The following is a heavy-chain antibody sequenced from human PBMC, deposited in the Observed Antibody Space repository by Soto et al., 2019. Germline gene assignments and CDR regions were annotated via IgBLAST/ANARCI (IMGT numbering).Heavy chain of an antibody. Sequence: EVQLVESGGGLVQPGGSLRISCAASGFTFSSYWMTWVRQAPVKGLEWVANIKQDGSEQYYADSVKGRFTISRDNAKNSLYLQMNSLRAADTAIFYCATETQGAFDIWGQGTMVTVSS. V-gene: IGHV3-7*04. J-gene: IGHJ3*02. CDR3: ATETQGAFDI. CDR2: IKQDGSEQ. CDR1: GFTFSSYW.